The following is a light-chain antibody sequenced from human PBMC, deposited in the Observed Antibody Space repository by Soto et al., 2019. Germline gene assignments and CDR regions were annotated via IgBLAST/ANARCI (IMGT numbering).Light chain of an antibody. CDR2: GAS. CDR3: QQYNNWPPRT. Sequence: EIVMTQSPATLSVSPGERATLSCRASQSVSSNLAWYQQKPGQAPRLLIYGASTRATGIPARFSGNGSGTEFTLTISRLRSEDFAVFYCQQYNNWPPRTFGQGTKVEIK. J-gene: IGKJ1*01. V-gene: IGKV3-15*01. CDR1: QSVSSN.